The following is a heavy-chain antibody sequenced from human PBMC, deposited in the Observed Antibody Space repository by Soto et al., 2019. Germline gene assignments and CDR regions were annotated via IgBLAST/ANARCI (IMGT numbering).Heavy chain of an antibody. CDR3: ARKVATFNFDT. CDR2: INPDTGGT. J-gene: IGHJ3*02. D-gene: IGHD5-12*01. Sequence: ASVKVSCKASGYMFAGYYMHWVRQAPGQGLEWMGWINPDTGGTNFDQKFQGRVTTTRDTSISTAYMELTGLTSDDTAVYYCARKVATFNFDTWG. V-gene: IGHV1-2*02. CDR1: GYMFAGYY.